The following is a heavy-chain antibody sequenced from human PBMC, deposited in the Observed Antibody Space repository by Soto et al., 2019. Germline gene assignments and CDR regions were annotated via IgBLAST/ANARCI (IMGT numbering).Heavy chain of an antibody. CDR1: GGSISSYY. CDR3: ARISGYDPYYYYYYGMDV. Sequence: QVQLQESGPGLVKPSETLSLTCTVSGGSISSYYWSWIRQPPGKGLEWIGYIYYSGSTNYNPSLKSRVTISVDTSKNQFSLKLSSVTAADTAVYYCARISGYDPYYYYYYGMDVWGQGTTVTVSS. J-gene: IGHJ6*02. CDR2: IYYSGST. V-gene: IGHV4-59*01. D-gene: IGHD5-12*01.